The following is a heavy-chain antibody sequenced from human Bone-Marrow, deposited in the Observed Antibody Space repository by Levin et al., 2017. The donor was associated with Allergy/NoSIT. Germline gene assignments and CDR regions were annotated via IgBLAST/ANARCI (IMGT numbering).Heavy chain of an antibody. CDR2: IKQDGSEK. V-gene: IGHV3-7*01. D-gene: IGHD3-22*01. CDR3: ARDRKGYYDTSGGFDY. J-gene: IGHJ4*02. CDR1: GFTFNRYW. Sequence: GGSLRLSCAASGFTFNRYWMSWVRQAPGKGLEWVANIKQDGSEKYYVDSVKGRFTISRDNAKNSLYLQMNSLRVEDTAVYYCARDRKGYYDTSGGFDYWGQGTLVTVSS.